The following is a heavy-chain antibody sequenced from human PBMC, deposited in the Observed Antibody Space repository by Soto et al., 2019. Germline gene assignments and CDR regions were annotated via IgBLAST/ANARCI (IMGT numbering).Heavy chain of an antibody. CDR3: ARQLVSRQWLGLGPLDY. J-gene: IGHJ4*02. CDR1: GGSISSSSYY. V-gene: IGHV4-39*01. D-gene: IGHD6-19*01. Sequence: QLQESGPGLVKPSETLSLTCTVSGGSISSSSYYWGWIRQPPGKGLEWIGSIYYSGSTYYNPSLKSRVTISVDTSKNQFSLKLSSVTAADTAVYYCARQLVSRQWLGLGPLDYWGQGTLVTVSS. CDR2: IYYSGST.